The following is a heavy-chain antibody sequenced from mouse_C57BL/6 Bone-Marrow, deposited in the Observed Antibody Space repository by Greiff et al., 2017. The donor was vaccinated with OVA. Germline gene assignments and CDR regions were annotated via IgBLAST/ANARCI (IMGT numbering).Heavy chain of an antibody. CDR2: IYPGSGNT. V-gene: IGHV1-76*01. D-gene: IGHD1-1*01. Sequence: QVQLKESGAELVRPGASVKLSCKASGYTFTDYYINWVKQRPGQGLEWIARIYPGSGNTYYNEKFKGKATLTAEKSSSTAYMQLSSLTSEDSAVYFCARKLLPYWYFDVWGTVTTVTVSS. CDR3: ARKLLPYWYFDV. J-gene: IGHJ1*03. CDR1: GYTFTDYY.